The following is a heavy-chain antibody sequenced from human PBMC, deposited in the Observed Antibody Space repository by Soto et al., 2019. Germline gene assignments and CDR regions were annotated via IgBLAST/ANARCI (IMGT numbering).Heavy chain of an antibody. CDR1: GFTFSSYA. Sequence: GGSLRLSCAASGFTFSSYAMHWVRQAPGKGLEWVAVISYDGSNKYYADSVKGRFTISRDNSKNTLYLQMNSLRAEDTAVYYCARDPRPGIAAAGTFDYWGQRTLVTVSS. J-gene: IGHJ4*02. CDR2: ISYDGSNK. D-gene: IGHD6-13*01. CDR3: ARDPRPGIAAAGTFDY. V-gene: IGHV3-30-3*01.